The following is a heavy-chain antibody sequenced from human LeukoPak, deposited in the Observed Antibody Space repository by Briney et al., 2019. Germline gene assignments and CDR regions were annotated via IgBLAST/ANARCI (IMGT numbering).Heavy chain of an antibody. D-gene: IGHD3-22*01. CDR3: ARDLVDSSGYYWYYYYGMDV. V-gene: IGHV3-48*02. Sequence: GGSLRLSCAASGFTFSSYSMNWVRQAPGKGLEWVSYISSSSSTIYYADPVKGRFTISRDNAKNSLYLQMNSLRDEDTAVYYCARDLVDSSGYYWYYYYGMDVWGQGTTVTVSS. CDR1: GFTFSSYS. J-gene: IGHJ6*02. CDR2: ISSSSSTI.